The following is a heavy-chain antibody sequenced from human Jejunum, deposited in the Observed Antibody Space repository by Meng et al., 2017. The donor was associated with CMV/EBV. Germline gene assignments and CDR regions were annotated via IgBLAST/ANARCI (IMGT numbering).Heavy chain of an antibody. CDR1: GGSVTDFHY. CDR2: VSYNGNT. D-gene: IGHD3-3*01. Sequence: GGSVTDFHYWSWVRQPPGKGLEWMAYVSYNGNTNYNRSLKGRVSVSSDAAKNQFYLRLASATTADTAVYYCARGWADIRFSGAMDVWGQGTTVTVSS. CDR3: ARGWADIRFSGAMDV. V-gene: IGHV4-59*02. J-gene: IGHJ6*02.